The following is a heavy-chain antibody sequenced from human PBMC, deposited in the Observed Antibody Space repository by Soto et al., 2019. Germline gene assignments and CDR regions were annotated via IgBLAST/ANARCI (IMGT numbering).Heavy chain of an antibody. CDR3: ARDLPPVDY. CDR2: ISAYNGNT. J-gene: IGHJ4*02. V-gene: IGHV1-18*01. CDR1: GYTFSSYH. Sequence: QIQLVQSGAEVKKPGASVKVSCKASGYTFSSYHITRVRQAPGQGLEWMGWISAYNGNTNYAQNLQGRVTMTTDPSTRTAYMELRSLRSDDTAVYYCARDLPPVDYWGQGTLVTVSS.